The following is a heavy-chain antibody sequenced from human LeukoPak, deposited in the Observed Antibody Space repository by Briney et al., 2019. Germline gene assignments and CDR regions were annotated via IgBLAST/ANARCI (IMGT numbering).Heavy chain of an antibody. J-gene: IGHJ4*02. CDR2: ISAYNGNT. Sequence: ASVKVSCKASGYTFTSYGISWVRQAPGQGLEWMGWISAYNGNTKSAQKLQGRVTMTTDTSTNTAYMELRSLNSDDTAVYYCASSKNYYDSRGLDYWGQGTLVTVSS. CDR3: ASSKNYYDSRGLDY. CDR1: GYTFTSYG. V-gene: IGHV1-18*01. D-gene: IGHD3-22*01.